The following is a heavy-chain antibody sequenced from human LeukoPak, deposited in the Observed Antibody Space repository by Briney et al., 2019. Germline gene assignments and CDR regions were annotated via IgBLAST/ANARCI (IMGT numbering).Heavy chain of an antibody. Sequence: ASVKVSCKASGYTFTSYYMHWVRQAPGQGLEWMGIINPSGGSTSYAQKFQGRVTMTRDTSTSTVYMELSSLRSEDTAVYYCARHLSPHTIFGVVIYYYYGMDVWGQGTTVTVSS. J-gene: IGHJ6*02. CDR2: INPSGGST. D-gene: IGHD3-3*01. CDR1: GYTFTSYY. CDR3: ARHLSPHTIFGVVIYYYYGMDV. V-gene: IGHV1-46*01.